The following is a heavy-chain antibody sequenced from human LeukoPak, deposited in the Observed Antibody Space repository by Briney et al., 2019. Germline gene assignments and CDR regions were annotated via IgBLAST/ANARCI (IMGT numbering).Heavy chain of an antibody. CDR3: ARGVSYYDSSGYKH. CDR1: GGSISSYY. CDR2: IYYSGST. Sequence: SETLSLTCTVPGGSISSYYWSWIRQPPGKGLEWIGYIYYSGSTNYNPSLKSRVTISVDTSKNQFSLKLSSVTAADTAVYYCARGVSYYDSSGYKHWGQGTLVTVSS. J-gene: IGHJ1*01. V-gene: IGHV4-59*01. D-gene: IGHD3-22*01.